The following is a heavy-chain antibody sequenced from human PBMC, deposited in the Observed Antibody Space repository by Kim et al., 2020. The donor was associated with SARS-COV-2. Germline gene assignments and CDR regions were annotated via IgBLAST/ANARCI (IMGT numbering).Heavy chain of an antibody. Sequence: SETLSLTCNVSGGSITNYYWNWLRQSPGKGLEWIGYIYYSGTTNYSPALKSRVTISLDTSKNQFSLRLNSVTAADSAVYYCARSPNIVLNQKASYAFD. CDR3: ARSPNIVLNQKASYAFD. V-gene: IGHV4-59*08. CDR1: GGSITNYY. J-gene: IGHJ3*02. CDR2: IYYSGTT. D-gene: IGHD2-15*01.